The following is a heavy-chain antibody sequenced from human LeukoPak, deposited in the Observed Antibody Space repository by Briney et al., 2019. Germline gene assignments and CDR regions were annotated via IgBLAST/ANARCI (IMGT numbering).Heavy chain of an antibody. D-gene: IGHD3-10*01. CDR3: ARELVGYYGSGSYDY. CDR1: GFTFSRYW. V-gene: IGHV3-7*01. Sequence: GGSLRLSCAAPGFTFSRYWMSWVRQAPGKGLEWVANIKQDGSEKYYVDSVKGRFTISSDNAKNSLFLQMNSLRAEDTAVYYCARELVGYYGSGSYDYWGQGTLVTVSS. CDR2: IKQDGSEK. J-gene: IGHJ4*02.